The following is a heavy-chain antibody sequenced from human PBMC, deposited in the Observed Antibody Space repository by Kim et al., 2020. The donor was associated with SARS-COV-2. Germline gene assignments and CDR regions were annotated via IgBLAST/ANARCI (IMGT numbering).Heavy chain of an antibody. V-gene: IGHV3-30*07. J-gene: IGHJ4*02. D-gene: IGHD6-25*01. Sequence: YYGDPVKGRFTISRDHSKNTLFLQMNSLKTEDTAVYYCATLAAAGGYFEYWGQGTLVTVSA. CDR3: ATLAAAGGYFEY.